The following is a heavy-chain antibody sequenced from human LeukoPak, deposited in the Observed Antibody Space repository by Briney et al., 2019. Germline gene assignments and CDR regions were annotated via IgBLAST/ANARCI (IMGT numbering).Heavy chain of an antibody. V-gene: IGHV3-23*01. CDR2: ISGSGGST. Sequence: GGSLRLSCTASGFTFSSYWMSWVRQAPGKGLEWVSAISGSGGSTYYADSVKGRFTISRDNSKNTLCLQMNSLRAEDTAVYYCAKDLLVGIAAAVADYWGQGTLVTVSS. CDR1: GFTFSSYW. D-gene: IGHD6-13*01. J-gene: IGHJ4*02. CDR3: AKDLLVGIAAAVADY.